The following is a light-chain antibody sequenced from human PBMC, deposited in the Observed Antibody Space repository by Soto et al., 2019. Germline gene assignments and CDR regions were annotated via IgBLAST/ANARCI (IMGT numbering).Light chain of an antibody. Sequence: QLVLTQSPSASASLGASVKLTCTLSSGHSSYAIAWHQQQPEKGPRYLMKLNSDGSHSKGDGIPDGFSGSSSGAERYLTISSLQSEDEADYYCQTWGTGIRHVVFGGGTKLTVL. J-gene: IGLJ2*01. CDR3: QTWGTGIRHVV. CDR1: SGHSSYA. CDR2: LNSDGSH. V-gene: IGLV4-69*01.